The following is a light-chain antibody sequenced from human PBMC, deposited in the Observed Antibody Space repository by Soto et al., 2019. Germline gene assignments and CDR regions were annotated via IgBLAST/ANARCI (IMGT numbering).Light chain of an antibody. CDR1: NSDVGSYDS. CDR2: EGS. Sequence: QSALTQPASVSGSPGQSITISCTGTNSDVGSYDSVSWYQQHPGKAPKSMIYEGSKRPSGVSNRFSGSKSGNTASLTISGLQAEDEADYYCCSYAGSGTWVFGGGTKLTVL. V-gene: IGLV2-23*01. J-gene: IGLJ3*02. CDR3: CSYAGSGTWV.